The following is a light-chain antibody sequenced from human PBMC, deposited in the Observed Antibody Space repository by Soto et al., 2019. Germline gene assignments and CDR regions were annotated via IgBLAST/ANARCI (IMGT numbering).Light chain of an antibody. V-gene: IGKV1-5*01. Sequence: IQMTQSPSTLSASVGDRVTITCRASQSISDSLAWYQQKPGKAPDLLISDASSLERGVPSRFSGSGSGTEFTLTISSMQPDDFATYYCQQYNGYSRTFGQGTKLEIK. CDR2: DAS. CDR1: QSISDS. J-gene: IGKJ1*01. CDR3: QQYNGYSRT.